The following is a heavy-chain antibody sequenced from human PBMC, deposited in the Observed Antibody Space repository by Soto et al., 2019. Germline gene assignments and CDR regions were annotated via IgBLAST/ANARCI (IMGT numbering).Heavy chain of an antibody. D-gene: IGHD4-17*01. CDR3: AAEPDQPNYGDYPYYYYYGMDV. Sequence: SVKVSCKASGFTFTSSAVQWVRQARGQRLVWIGWIVVGSGNTNYAQKFQERVTITRDMSTSTAYMELSSLRSEDTAVYYCAAEPDQPNYGDYPYYYYYGMDVWGQGTTVTVSS. CDR2: IVVGSGNT. V-gene: IGHV1-58*01. J-gene: IGHJ6*02. CDR1: GFTFTSSA.